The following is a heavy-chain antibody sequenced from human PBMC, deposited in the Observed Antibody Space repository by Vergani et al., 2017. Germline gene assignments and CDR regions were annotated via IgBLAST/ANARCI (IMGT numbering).Heavy chain of an antibody. CDR3: AKDGRENSDYGYFDY. V-gene: IGHV3-30*02. CDR1: GFSFNTYG. J-gene: IGHJ4*02. Sequence: VQLLESGGGLVQPGGSLRLYCATSGFSFNTYGAHWVRQAPGKGLEWVAFIGYDGRIKYNVDSVKGRFTISRDTSKKTLSLRMRSLRADDTAVYYCAKDGRENSDYGYFDYWGQGTLVTVSS. D-gene: IGHD4-17*01. CDR2: IGYDGRIK.